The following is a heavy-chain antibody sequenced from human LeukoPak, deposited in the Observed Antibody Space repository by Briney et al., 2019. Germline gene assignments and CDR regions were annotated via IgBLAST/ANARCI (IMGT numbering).Heavy chain of an antibody. J-gene: IGHJ4*02. V-gene: IGHV1-2*02. CDR3: ARGGTMVRGVTLADY. Sequence: ASVKVSCKASGYTFTSYGISWVRQAPGQGLEWMGWINPNSGGTNYAQKFQGRVTMTRDTSISTAYMELSRLRSDDTAVYYCARGGTMVRGVTLADYWGQGTLVTVSS. CDR2: INPNSGGT. D-gene: IGHD3-10*01. CDR1: GYTFTSYG.